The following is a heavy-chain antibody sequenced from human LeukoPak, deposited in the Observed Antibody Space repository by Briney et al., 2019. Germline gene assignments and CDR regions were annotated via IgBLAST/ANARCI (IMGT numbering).Heavy chain of an antibody. J-gene: IGHJ4*02. CDR1: GLTFSDYY. D-gene: IGHD6-19*01. CDR3: ATGQSHSSGWYYFDY. Sequence: GGSLRLSCAASGLTFSDYYMSWIRQAPGKGLEWVSYISSSSSYTNYADSVKGRFTISRDNAKNSLYLQMNSLRAEDTAVYYCATGQSHSSGWYYFDYWGQGTLVTVSS. V-gene: IGHV3-11*06. CDR2: ISSSSSYT.